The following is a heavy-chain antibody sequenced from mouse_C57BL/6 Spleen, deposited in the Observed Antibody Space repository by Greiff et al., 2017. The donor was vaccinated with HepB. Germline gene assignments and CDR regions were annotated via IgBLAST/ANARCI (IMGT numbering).Heavy chain of an antibody. CDR2: IDPENGDT. V-gene: IGHV14-4*01. CDR1: GFNIKDDY. Sequence: VQLQQSGAELVRPGASVKLSCTASGFNIKDDYMHWVKQRPEQGLEWIGWIDPENGDTEYASKFQGKATITADTSSNTAYLQLSSLTSEDTAVYYCTTPPMTAVVARAYWGQGTLVTVSA. D-gene: IGHD1-1*01. CDR3: TTPPMTAVVARAY. J-gene: IGHJ3*01.